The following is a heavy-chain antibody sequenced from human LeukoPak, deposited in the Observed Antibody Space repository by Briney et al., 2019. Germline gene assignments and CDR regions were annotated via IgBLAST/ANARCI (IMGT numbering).Heavy chain of an antibody. CDR3: ARHHGYGSTSGYDY. CDR2: IYPGDSDT. Sequence: ESPKISLNGSGYRLTNYWISLVPQMPGKGLELMGIIYPGDSDTRYSPSFQGQVNISADNSISTAYLQWSRLKASDTAMYYCARHHGYGSTSGYDYWGQGTLVTVSS. J-gene: IGHJ4*02. D-gene: IGHD6-13*01. CDR1: GYRLTNYW. V-gene: IGHV5-51*01.